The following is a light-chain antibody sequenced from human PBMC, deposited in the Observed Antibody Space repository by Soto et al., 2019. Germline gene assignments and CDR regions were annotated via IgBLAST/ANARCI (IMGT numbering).Light chain of an antibody. V-gene: IGKV3-20*01. J-gene: IGKJ2*01. CDR3: QQYGSSLPYT. CDR1: QYIGST. CDR2: GAS. Sequence: EIVLTQSPATLSVSPGDRATLSCRASQYIGSTIAWYQQRSGQAPRLLIFGASSRATGIPDRFSGSGFGTDFTLTISRLEPEDFAVYYCQQYGSSLPYTFGQGPRWIS.